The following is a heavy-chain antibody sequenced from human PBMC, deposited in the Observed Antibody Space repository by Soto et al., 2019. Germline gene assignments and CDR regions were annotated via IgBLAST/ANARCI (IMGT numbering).Heavy chain of an antibody. CDR3: AIDYCSGGSCYYTEGGAGSWFDP. CDR1: GGTFSSYA. CDR2: IIHIFGTA. D-gene: IGHD2-15*01. J-gene: IGHJ5*02. V-gene: IGHV1-69*01. Sequence: QVQLVQSGAEVKKPGSSVKVSCKASGGTFSSYAISWVRQAPGQGLEWMGGIIHIFGTANYAQKFQGRVTITADESTSTAYRELSGLRSEDTAVYYCAIDYCSGGSCYYTEGGAGSWFDPWGQGTLVTVSS.